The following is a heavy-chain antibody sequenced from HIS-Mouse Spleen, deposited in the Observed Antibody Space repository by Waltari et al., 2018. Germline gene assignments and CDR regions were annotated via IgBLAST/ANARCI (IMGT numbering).Heavy chain of an antibody. CDR2: IYYSGST. V-gene: IGHV4-39*07. J-gene: IGHJ2*01. CDR3: AREIPYSSSWYDWYFDL. CDR1: GGSISSSSSH. Sequence: QLQLQESGPGLVKPSETLSLTCTFSGGSISSSSSHWVWIRQPPGKGLEWIGSIYYSGSTYYNPSLKSRVTISVDTSKNQFSLKLSSVTAADTAVYYCAREIPYSSSWYDWYFDLWGRGTLVTVSS. D-gene: IGHD6-13*01.